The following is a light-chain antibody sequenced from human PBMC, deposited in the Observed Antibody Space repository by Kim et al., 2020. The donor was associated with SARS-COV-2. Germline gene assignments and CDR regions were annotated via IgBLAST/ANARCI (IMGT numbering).Light chain of an antibody. CDR2: TNT. CDR3: QSYDSSLTGYV. V-gene: IGLV1-40*01. J-gene: IGLJ1*01. Sequence: QRVTLSCTGSTSNIGAGYDVHWYQQFPGTAPKLLIYTNTSRPSGVPDRFSGSKSGTSASLVITGLQAEDEAHYYCQSYDSSLTGYVFGPGTKVTVL. CDR1: TSNIGAGYD.